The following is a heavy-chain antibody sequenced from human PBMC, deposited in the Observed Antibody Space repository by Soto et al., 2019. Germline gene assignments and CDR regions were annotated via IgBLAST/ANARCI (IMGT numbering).Heavy chain of an antibody. V-gene: IGHV3-11*06. D-gene: IGHD5-18*01. Sequence: QVQLVESGGGLVKPGGSLRLSCAASGFSFSDYYMSWVRQAPGKGLEWLADITYTSAYTNYADSVKGRFTISRDNAKNSLYLEMSSLRAEDTAVYYCAREKGDSFGSFDYWGQGALVTVSS. CDR1: GFSFSDYY. CDR2: ITYTSAYT. J-gene: IGHJ4*02. CDR3: AREKGDSFGSFDY.